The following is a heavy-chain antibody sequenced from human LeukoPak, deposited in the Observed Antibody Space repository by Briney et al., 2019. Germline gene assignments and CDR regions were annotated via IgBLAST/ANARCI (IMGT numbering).Heavy chain of an antibody. CDR1: GFTFSNYA. J-gene: IGHJ4*02. Sequence: PGGSLRLSCAASGFTFSNYAIHWVRQAPGKGLEWVAVISSDGRDKHYADSVKGRFTISRDNSKNTLYLQMNSLRTEDTAIYYCARDLRKSADYYFDYWGQGSLVTVSS. CDR3: ARDLRKSADYYFDY. CDR2: ISSDGRDK. D-gene: IGHD2-21*02. V-gene: IGHV3-30*04.